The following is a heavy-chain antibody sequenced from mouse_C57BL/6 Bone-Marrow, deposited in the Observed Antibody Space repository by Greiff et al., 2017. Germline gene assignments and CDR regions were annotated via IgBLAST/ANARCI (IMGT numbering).Heavy chain of an antibody. J-gene: IGHJ3*01. CDR3: TRWDGYDEGFAY. Sequence: LVESGAELVRPGASVTLSCKASGYTFTDYEMHWVKQTPVHGLEWIGAIDPETGGTAYNQKFKGKAILTADKSSSTAYMELRSLTSEDSAVYYCTRWDGYDEGFAYWGQGTLVTVSA. CDR1: GYTFTDYE. V-gene: IGHV1-15*01. D-gene: IGHD2-2*01. CDR2: IDPETGGT.